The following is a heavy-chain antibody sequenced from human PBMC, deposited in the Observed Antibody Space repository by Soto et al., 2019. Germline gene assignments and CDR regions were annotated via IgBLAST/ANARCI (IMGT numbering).Heavy chain of an antibody. Sequence: QVQLVESGGGVVQPGRSLRLSCAASGFTFSSYAMHWVRQAPGKGLEWVAVISYDGGNKYYADSVKGRFTISRDNSKNTLYLQMNSLRAEDTAVYYCARNHPLTARPLYYYYYGMDVWGQGTTVTVS. CDR2: ISYDGGNK. V-gene: IGHV3-30-3*01. J-gene: IGHJ6*02. D-gene: IGHD6-6*01. CDR1: GFTFSSYA. CDR3: ARNHPLTARPLYYYYYGMDV.